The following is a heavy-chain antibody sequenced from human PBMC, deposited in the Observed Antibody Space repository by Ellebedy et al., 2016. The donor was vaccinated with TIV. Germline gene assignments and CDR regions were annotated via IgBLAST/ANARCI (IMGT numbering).Heavy chain of an antibody. CDR1: GYTFTDYY. V-gene: IGHV1-2*02. CDR2: IHPNSVGT. J-gene: IGHJ4*02. Sequence: AASVKVSCKASGYTFTDYYIHWVRQAPGHGLEWMAWIHPNSVGTNYAQKFQGMVTVTRDTSTRPAFLELSRLRSDDTAVYSCTKEHTNIVSGDYWGQGNLVSVSS. D-gene: IGHD5/OR15-5a*01. CDR3: TKEHTNIVSGDY.